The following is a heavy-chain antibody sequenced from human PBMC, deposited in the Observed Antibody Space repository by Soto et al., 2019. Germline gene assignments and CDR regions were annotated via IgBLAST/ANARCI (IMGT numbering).Heavy chain of an antibody. J-gene: IGHJ4*02. CDR1: GGTFSSYA. CDR3: ASSSYGQYYFDY. CDR2: IIPIFGTA. D-gene: IGHD5-18*01. Sequence: SVKVSCKASGGTFSSYAISWVRQAPGQGLEWMGGIIPIFGTANYAQKFQGRVTITADESTSTAYMELSSLRSEDTAVHYCASSSYGQYYFDYRGQRTPVTVSS. V-gene: IGHV1-69*13.